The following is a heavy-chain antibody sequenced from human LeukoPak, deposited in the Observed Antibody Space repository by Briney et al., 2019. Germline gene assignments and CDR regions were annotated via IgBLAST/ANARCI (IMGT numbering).Heavy chain of an antibody. J-gene: IGHJ5*02. CDR2: IYYSGST. V-gene: IGHV4-59*08. CDR1: GGSISSYY. D-gene: IGHD3-16*01. Sequence: SETLSLTCTVSGGSISSYYWSWVRQPPGKGLEWIGYIYYSGSTNYNPSLKSRVTISVDTSKNQFSLKLSSVTAADTAVYYCARYLGWFDPWGQGTLVTVSS. CDR3: ARYLGWFDP.